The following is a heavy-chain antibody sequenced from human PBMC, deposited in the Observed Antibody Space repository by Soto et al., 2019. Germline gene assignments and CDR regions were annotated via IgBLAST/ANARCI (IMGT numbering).Heavy chain of an antibody. V-gene: IGHV1-18*01. CDR2: ISAYNGNT. Sequence: ASVKVSCKASGYTFTSYGISWVRQAPGQGLEWMGWISAYNGNTNYAQKLQGRVTMTTDTSTSTAYMELRSLRSDDTAVYCCARAHSGGSTDDAVDIWGRGTMVTV. J-gene: IGHJ3*02. CDR1: GYTFTSYG. CDR3: ARAHSGGSTDDAVDI. D-gene: IGHD2-15*01.